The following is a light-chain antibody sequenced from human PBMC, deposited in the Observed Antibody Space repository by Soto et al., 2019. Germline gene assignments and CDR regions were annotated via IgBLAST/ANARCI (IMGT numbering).Light chain of an antibody. J-gene: IGKJ5*01. CDR1: QSVSNS. CDR3: QQRSDWIT. CDR2: DAS. V-gene: IGKV3-11*01. Sequence: EIVLIQSPATLSLSPGERATLSCRASQSVSNSLAWFQQKPGQAPRLLIYDASNRATGIPARFSGSGSGTDFTLTISSLEPEDFAVYYCQQRSDWITFGQGTRLEIK.